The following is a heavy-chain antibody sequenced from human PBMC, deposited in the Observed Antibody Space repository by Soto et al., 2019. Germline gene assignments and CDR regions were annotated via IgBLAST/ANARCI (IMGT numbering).Heavy chain of an antibody. V-gene: IGHV4-39*01. CDR1: GGSISSRTHH. D-gene: IGHD3-10*01. CDR2: ISDSGNT. Sequence: SESLSLTCTVSGGSISSRTHHWGWIRQAPGRGLEWIGTISDSGNTYSNSSLRGRVTISVDPAKNQFSLRLTSVTAADTAVYYCARRDYIGSYHFDYWGRGALVTVSS. J-gene: IGHJ4*02. CDR3: ARRDYIGSYHFDY.